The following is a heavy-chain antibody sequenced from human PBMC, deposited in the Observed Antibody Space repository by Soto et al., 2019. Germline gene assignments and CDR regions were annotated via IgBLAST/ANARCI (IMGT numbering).Heavy chain of an antibody. CDR3: ARGSFAVVVNAIQGFDY. CDR2: IWYDGSNK. D-gene: IGHD2-21*01. Sequence: PGGSLRLSCAASGFTFSSYGMHWVRQAPGKGLEWVAVIWYDGSNKYYADSVKGRFTISRDNSKNTLYLQMNSLRAEDTAVYYCARGSFAVVVNAIQGFDYWGQGTLVTAPQ. CDR1: GFTFSSYG. J-gene: IGHJ4*02. V-gene: IGHV3-33*01.